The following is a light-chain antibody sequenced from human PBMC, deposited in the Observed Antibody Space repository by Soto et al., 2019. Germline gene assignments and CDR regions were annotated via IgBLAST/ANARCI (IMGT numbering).Light chain of an antibody. CDR1: QSISSW. Sequence: DIQMTHSPSTLSSSLGDRVTITCRASQSISSWLAWYQQKPGKAPKLLIYNASSLKSGVPSRFSGSGFGTEFTLTISSLQPDDSATYYCQNYNQYSRTLGQGTKVDIK. CDR2: NAS. J-gene: IGKJ1*01. V-gene: IGKV1-5*01. CDR3: QNYNQYSRT.